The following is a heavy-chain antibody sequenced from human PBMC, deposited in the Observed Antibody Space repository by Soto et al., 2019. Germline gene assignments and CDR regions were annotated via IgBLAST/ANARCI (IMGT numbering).Heavy chain of an antibody. J-gene: IGHJ6*02. CDR2: IWFDGSDA. Sequence: QAQLVESGGGVVRPGRSQRLSCAASGFTFSGYGMHWVRQAPGKGLEWVAFIWFDGSDALYSDSVKGRFTISRDNSKNSLFLKLNSLRGDDTAVYYCAREGYCSAGGCSGGMDVWGQGTTVTVPS. V-gene: IGHV3-33*01. D-gene: IGHD2-15*01. CDR3: AREGYCSAGGCSGGMDV. CDR1: GFTFSGYG.